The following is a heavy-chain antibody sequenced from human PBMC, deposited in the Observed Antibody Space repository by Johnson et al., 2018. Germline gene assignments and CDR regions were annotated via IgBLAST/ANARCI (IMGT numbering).Heavy chain of an antibody. Sequence: VQLVQSGGGLVQPGGSLRLSCAASGFTFGSYWMTWIRQAPGRGLEWVANINRDGSAKYYADSVKGRFSISRDNSKNTVDLQMDSLRAEDTAMYYCARDKGSTSLDAWCQGTLVTVSS. CDR3: ARDKGSTSLDA. D-gene: IGHD2/OR15-2a*01. CDR2: INRDGSAK. V-gene: IGHV3-7*04. CDR1: GFTFGSYW. J-gene: IGHJ5*02.